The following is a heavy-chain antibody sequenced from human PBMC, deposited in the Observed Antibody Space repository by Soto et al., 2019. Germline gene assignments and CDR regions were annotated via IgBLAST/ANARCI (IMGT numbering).Heavy chain of an antibody. V-gene: IGHV3-30*18. D-gene: IGHD1-26*01. Sequence: QVQLVESGGGVVQPGRSLKLSCAASGFTFSHYAMHWVRQAPGKGLEWVALMSYDGSNEYYADSVKGRFTISRDNSKNTLYLQMNRLRAEDTAVYYCAKDGSHNFDYWGQGTLLTVST. CDR3: AKDGSHNFDY. CDR2: MSYDGSNE. CDR1: GFTFSHYA. J-gene: IGHJ4*02.